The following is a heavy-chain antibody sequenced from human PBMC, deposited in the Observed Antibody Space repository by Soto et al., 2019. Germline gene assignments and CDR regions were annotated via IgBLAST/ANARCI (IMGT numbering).Heavy chain of an antibody. D-gene: IGHD5-18*01. CDR3: TSSGYSYAYFRN. Sequence: EVQVVESGGGLVKPGGSLRLSCAASGFTFSNAWMSWVRLAPGKGLEWVGRIKSKTDGGTTDYVAPVKGRFTISRDDSKDMLYLQMNSLKTEDTAVYYCTSSGYSYAYFRNWGQGTLVTVSS. CDR1: GFTFSNAW. J-gene: IGHJ4*02. V-gene: IGHV3-15*01. CDR2: IKSKTDGGTT.